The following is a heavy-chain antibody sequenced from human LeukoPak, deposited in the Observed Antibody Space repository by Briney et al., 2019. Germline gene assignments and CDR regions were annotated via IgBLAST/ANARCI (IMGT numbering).Heavy chain of an antibody. CDR2: ISAYNGST. J-gene: IGHJ6*02. Sequence: GASVKVSCKASGYTFTSYGISWVRQAPGQGLEWMGWISAYNGSTNYAQKLQGRVTMTTDTSTSTAYMELRSLRSDDTAVYYCARDAPEAMVRGRGYYYYGMDVWGQGTTVTVSS. CDR3: ARDAPEAMVRGRGYYYYGMDV. V-gene: IGHV1-18*01. D-gene: IGHD3-10*01. CDR1: GYTFTSYG.